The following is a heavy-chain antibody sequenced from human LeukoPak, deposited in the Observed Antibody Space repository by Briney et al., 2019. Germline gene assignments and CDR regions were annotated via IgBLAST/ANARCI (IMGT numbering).Heavy chain of an antibody. CDR3: AKGLLRGGLPDY. CDR1: GFTFSDYS. V-gene: IGHV3-21*01. D-gene: IGHD3-16*01. CDR2: ISSSSSYI. Sequence: GSLRLSCAASGFTFSDYSMNWVRQAPGKGLEWVSTISSSSSYIYYVDPVKGRFTISRDNAKNTLYLQMNSLRAEDTAVYYCAKGLLRGGLPDYWGQGTLVTVSS. J-gene: IGHJ4*02.